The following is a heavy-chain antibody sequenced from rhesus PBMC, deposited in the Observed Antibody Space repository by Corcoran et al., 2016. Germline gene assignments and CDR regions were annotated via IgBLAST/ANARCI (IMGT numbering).Heavy chain of an antibody. CDR3: ATEKTTGLDY. J-gene: IGHJ4*01. D-gene: IGHD4-29*01. Sequence: VQLVESGGGLTKPGGSLRLSCAASGFTFSDYYMDWVRQAPGKGLEWVSRISSGGGSTWYGDSVKGRFTISRENAKNTLYFQMNSLRAEDTAVYYCATEKTTGLDYWGQGVLVTVSS. V-gene: IGHV3-178*01. CDR2: ISSGGGST. CDR1: GFTFSDYY.